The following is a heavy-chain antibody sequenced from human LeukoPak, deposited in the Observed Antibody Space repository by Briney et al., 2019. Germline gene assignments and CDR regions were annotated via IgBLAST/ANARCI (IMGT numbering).Heavy chain of an antibody. J-gene: IGHJ6*03. V-gene: IGHV1-69*06. CDR2: IIPIFGTA. D-gene: IGHD5-12*01. Sequence: SVKVSCKASGGTFSSYAISWVRQAPGQGLEWMGGIIPIFGTANYAQKFQGRVTITADKSTSTAYMELSSLRSEDTAVYYCAAQKRGYDLNYYYYYMDVWGKGTTVTVSS. CDR3: AAQKRGYDLNYYYYYMDV. CDR1: GGTFSSYA.